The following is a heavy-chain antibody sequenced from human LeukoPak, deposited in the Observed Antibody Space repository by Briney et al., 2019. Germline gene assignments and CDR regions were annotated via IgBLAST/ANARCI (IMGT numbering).Heavy chain of an antibody. J-gene: IGHJ4*02. Sequence: GRSLRLSCAASGFXFSSYGIHWVRQAPGKGLEWVAVIWYDGSNKYYADSVKGRFTISRDNSKNTLYLQMNSLRAEDTAVYYCAREGGMVRGVFDYWGQGTLVTVSS. CDR2: IWYDGSNK. V-gene: IGHV3-33*01. CDR1: GFXFSSYG. D-gene: IGHD3-10*01. CDR3: AREGGMVRGVFDY.